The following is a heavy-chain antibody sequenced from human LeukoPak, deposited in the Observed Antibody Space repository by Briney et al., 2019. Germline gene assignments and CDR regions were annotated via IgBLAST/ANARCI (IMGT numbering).Heavy chain of an antibody. CDR1: GFTFSSYT. Sequence: GGSLRLSCAVSGFTFSSYTMSWVRQAPGKGLEWVSAISGSGGSTYYADSVKGRFTISRDNSKNTLYLQMNSLRAEDTAVYYCAKDHVSGGWSVEGGLDYWGQGTLVTVSS. V-gene: IGHV3-23*01. CDR3: AKDHVSGGWSVEGGLDY. J-gene: IGHJ4*02. CDR2: ISGSGGST. D-gene: IGHD6-19*01.